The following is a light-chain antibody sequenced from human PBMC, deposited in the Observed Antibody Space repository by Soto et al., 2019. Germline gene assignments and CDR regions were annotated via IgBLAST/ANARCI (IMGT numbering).Light chain of an antibody. CDR3: EQRSNVPFT. V-gene: IGKV3-11*01. J-gene: IGKJ3*01. Sequence: EIVLTQSPATLSLSPGERATLSCRASQSVSSYLAWYQQKPGQAPRLLIYDASNRATGIPARFSGSGSGTDFTLTISILEPEDLAVYYCEQRSNVPFTFGPGTKVDIK. CDR2: DAS. CDR1: QSVSSY.